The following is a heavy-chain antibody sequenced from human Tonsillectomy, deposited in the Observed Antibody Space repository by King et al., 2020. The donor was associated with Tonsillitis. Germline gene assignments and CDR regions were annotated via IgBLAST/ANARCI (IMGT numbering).Heavy chain of an antibody. D-gene: IGHD2-21*01. V-gene: IGHV3-33*01. CDR2: IWYDGSEK. Sequence: VQLVESGGGVVQPGRSLRLSCAASGFTFSSYGMHWVRQAPGKGLEWVAVIWYDGSEKYYGDSMKGRFTISRDNSNNALYLQMNSLRVEDTAVYYCARDSNRYSSYYGMDVWGQGTTVTVSS. CDR1: GFTFSSYG. J-gene: IGHJ6*02. CDR3: ARDSNRYSSYYGMDV.